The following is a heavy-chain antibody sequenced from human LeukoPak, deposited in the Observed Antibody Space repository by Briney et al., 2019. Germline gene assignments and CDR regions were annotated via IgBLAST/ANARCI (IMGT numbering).Heavy chain of an antibody. Sequence: GGSLRLSCLTSGFTLSTNTMSWVRQAPGKGLEWISGIGGSGASTYYADSVKGRFTISRDDSRNTLYLQMNSLRGDDTAVYYCAKDVGKWESLHFFDYWGQGTLVTVSS. V-gene: IGHV3-23*01. CDR3: AKDVGKWESLHFFDY. J-gene: IGHJ4*02. D-gene: IGHD1-26*01. CDR1: GFTLSTNT. CDR2: IGGSGAST.